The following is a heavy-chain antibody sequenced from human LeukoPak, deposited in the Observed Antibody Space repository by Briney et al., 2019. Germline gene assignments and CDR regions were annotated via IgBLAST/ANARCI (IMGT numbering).Heavy chain of an antibody. Sequence: PSETLSLTCAVSGGSISSSNWWSWVCQPPGKGLEWIGEIYHSRSTNYNPSLKSRVTISVDKSKNQFSLKLSSVTAADTAVYYCAGGEPVRGYYDRPVDYWGQGTLVTVSS. J-gene: IGHJ4*02. V-gene: IGHV4-4*02. D-gene: IGHD3-22*01. CDR2: IYHSRST. CDR3: AGGEPVRGYYDRPVDY. CDR1: GGSISSSNW.